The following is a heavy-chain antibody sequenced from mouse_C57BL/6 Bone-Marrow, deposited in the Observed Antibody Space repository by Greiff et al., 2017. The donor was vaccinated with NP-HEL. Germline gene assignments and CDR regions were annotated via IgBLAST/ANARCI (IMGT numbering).Heavy chain of an antibody. J-gene: IGHJ1*03. CDR1: GYTFTDYY. CDR3: LAYYSNYEYFDV. CDR2: IFPGSGST. V-gene: IGHV1-75*01. Sequence: QVQLQQSGPELVKPGASVKISCKASGYTFTDYYINWVKQRPGQGLEWIGWIFPGSGSTYYNEKFKGKATLTVDKSSSTAYMLLSGLTSEDSAVYFCLAYYSNYEYFDVWGTGTTVTVSS. D-gene: IGHD2-5*01.